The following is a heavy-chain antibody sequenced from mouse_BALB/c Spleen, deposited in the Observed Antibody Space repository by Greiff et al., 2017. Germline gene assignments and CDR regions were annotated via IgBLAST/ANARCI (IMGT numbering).Heavy chain of an antibody. J-gene: IGHJ3*01. D-gene: IGHD2-4*01. CDR3: TRPSTMITTGFAY. V-gene: IGHV1S127*01. CDR1: GYTFTSYW. CDR2: IDPSDSYT. Sequence: QVQLQQPGAELVKPGASVKMSCKASGYTFTSYWMHWVKQRPGQGLEWIGVIDPSDSYTSYNQKFKGKATLTVDTSSSTAYMQLSSLTSEDSAVYYCTRPSTMITTGFAYWGQGTLVTVSA.